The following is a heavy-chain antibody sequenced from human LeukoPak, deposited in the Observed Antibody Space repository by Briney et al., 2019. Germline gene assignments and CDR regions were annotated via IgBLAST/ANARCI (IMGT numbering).Heavy chain of an antibody. Sequence: GRSLRLSCAASGFTFSSYGMHWVRQAPGKGLEWVAVIWYDGSNKYYADSVKGRFTISRDNSKNTLYLQMNSLRAEDTAVYYCARGLFCQGGSCSPKHYYYYGMDVWGQGTTVTVSS. CDR3: ARGLFCQGGSCSPKHYYYYGMDV. CDR1: GFTFSSYG. V-gene: IGHV3-33*01. J-gene: IGHJ6*02. D-gene: IGHD2-15*01. CDR2: IWYDGSNK.